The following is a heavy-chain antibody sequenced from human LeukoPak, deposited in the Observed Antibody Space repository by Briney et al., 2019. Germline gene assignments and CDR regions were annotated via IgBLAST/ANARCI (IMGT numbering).Heavy chain of an antibody. CDR2: IYYSGST. V-gene: IGHV4-31*03. D-gene: IGHD2-2*02. CDR1: GGSISSGGYY. Sequence: SETLSLTCTVSGGSISSGGYYWSWIRQHPGKGLEWIGYIYYSGSTYYNPSLKSRVTISVDTSKNQFSLKLSSVTAADAAVYYCARGRGYCSSTSCYTSNYYFDYWGQGTLVTVSS. J-gene: IGHJ4*02. CDR3: ARGRGYCSSTSCYTSNYYFDY.